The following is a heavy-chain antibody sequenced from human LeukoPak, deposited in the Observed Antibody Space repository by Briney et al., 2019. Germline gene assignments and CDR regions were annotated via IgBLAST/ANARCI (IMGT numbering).Heavy chain of an antibody. Sequence: GGSLRLSCAASGFTFSDYYMSWIRQAPGKGLEWVSYISSSGSTIYYADSVKGRFTISRDNAKNSLYLQMNSLRAENTAVYYCARVVRSLEWLPDYWGQGTLVTVSS. CDR2: ISSSGSTI. V-gene: IGHV3-11*04. D-gene: IGHD3-3*01. J-gene: IGHJ4*02. CDR1: GFTFSDYY. CDR3: ARVVRSLEWLPDY.